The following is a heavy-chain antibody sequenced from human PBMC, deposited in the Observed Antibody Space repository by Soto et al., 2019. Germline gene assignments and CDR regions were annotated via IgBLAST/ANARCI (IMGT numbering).Heavy chain of an antibody. V-gene: IGHV3-7*01. D-gene: IGHD4-4*01. Sequence: PGGSLRLSCTASGFTFSDSWMTWVRQAPGKGLEWVARIKPDESEKKYADSVKGRFSISRDNAKNSMYLQMDSLRGEDTAVYYRVRGGSNYASWGQGTLVTVYS. CDR1: GFTFSDSW. CDR2: IKPDESEK. J-gene: IGHJ5*02. CDR3: VRGGSNYAS.